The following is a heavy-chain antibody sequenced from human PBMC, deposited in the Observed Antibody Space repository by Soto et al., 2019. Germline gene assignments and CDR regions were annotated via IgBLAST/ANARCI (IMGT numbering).Heavy chain of an antibody. CDR1: EFTFSNYG. J-gene: IGHJ6*02. V-gene: IGHV3-33*01. D-gene: IGHD3-10*01. CDR3: ARDDEYSGNGMDV. Sequence: QVQLVESGGGVVQPGRSLRLSCAASEFTFSNYGMHWVRQAPGKGLEWVAVILNDGSNRYHADSVKDRFTISRDNSKNTLYWKMNSLRVEDTAVYYCARDDEYSGNGMDVWGQGTTVTVS. CDR2: ILNDGSNR.